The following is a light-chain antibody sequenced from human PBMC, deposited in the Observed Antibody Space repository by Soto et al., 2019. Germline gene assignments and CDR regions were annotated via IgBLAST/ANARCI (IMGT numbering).Light chain of an antibody. J-gene: IGLJ2*01. CDR3: SSYAGSNNFVV. V-gene: IGLV2-8*01. Sequence: QSALTQPPSASGSPGQSVTISCTGTSSDVGGYNYVSWYQQHPGKAPKLMIYEVSKLPSGVPDRFSGSKSGNTASLTVSGLQAEDEDDYYCSSYAGSNNFVVFGGGTKLTVL. CDR2: EVS. CDR1: SSDVGGYNY.